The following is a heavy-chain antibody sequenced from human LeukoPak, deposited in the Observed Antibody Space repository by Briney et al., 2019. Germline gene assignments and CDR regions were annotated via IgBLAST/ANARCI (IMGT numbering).Heavy chain of an antibody. CDR1: GYPFTAFS. CDR3: ATDCAHGSFDL. J-gene: IGHJ4*02. CDR2: INTGNFTT. V-gene: IGHV1-46*01. D-gene: IGHD5-24*01. Sequence: GASVTVSCTALGYPFTAFSLHWVRQAPGQEPECMAIINTGNFTTTYAQKLQDRITVTSDTSTATVYMELRRRRIEATIVYFCATDCAHGSFDLWGQGTLVTVSS.